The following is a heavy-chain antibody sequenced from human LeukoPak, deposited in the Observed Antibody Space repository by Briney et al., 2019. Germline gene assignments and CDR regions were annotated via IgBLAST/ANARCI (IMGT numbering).Heavy chain of an antibody. CDR2: IIPIFGTA. J-gene: IGHJ4*02. Sequence: ASVKLSCKASGGTFSSYAISWVRQAPGQGLEGMRGIIPIFGTANYAQKFQGRVTITADESTSTAYMELSSLRSEDTAVYYCANTGDTAMAYYFDYWGQGTLVTVSS. CDR3: ANTGDTAMAYYFDY. CDR1: GGTFSSYA. V-gene: IGHV1-69*13. D-gene: IGHD5-18*01.